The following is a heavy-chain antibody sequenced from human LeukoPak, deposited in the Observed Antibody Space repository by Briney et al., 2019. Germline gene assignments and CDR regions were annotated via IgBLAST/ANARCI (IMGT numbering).Heavy chain of an antibody. J-gene: IGHJ4*02. D-gene: IGHD2-2*01. CDR1: GFTFSTYW. CDR3: VRGGHCSSTSCYLDY. V-gene: IGHV3-74*01. CDR2: INPDGSST. Sequence: GGSLRLSCAASGFTFSTYWMHWVRHAPGKGLVWVSRINPDGSSTSYADSVKGRFTISRDNAKNTLFLQMNSLRVDDTAVYYCVRGGHCSSTSCYLDYWGQGTLVTVSS.